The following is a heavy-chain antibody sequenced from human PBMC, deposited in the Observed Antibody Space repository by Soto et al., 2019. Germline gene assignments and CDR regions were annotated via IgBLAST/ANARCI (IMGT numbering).Heavy chain of an antibody. CDR1: GGSISSGGYF. Sequence: PSETLSLTCTVSGGSISSGGYFWSWIRQHPGKGLEWIGYIYYSGSANYNPSLKGRVTMSVDTSTNQFSLKLSSVTAAETAVYYCARLFNYYDSSGYAEYYFDHWGQGTLVTVSS. CDR3: ARLFNYYDSSGYAEYYFDH. CDR2: IYYSGSA. J-gene: IGHJ4*02. V-gene: IGHV4-31*03. D-gene: IGHD3-22*01.